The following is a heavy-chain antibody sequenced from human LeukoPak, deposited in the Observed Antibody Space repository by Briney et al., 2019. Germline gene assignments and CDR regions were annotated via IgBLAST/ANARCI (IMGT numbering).Heavy chain of an antibody. J-gene: IGHJ4*02. D-gene: IGHD1-26*01. V-gene: IGHV3-23*01. CDR2: ISGSGGYT. Sequence: QSGGSLRLSCAASGFTFSSYAMSWVRQARGKGLEWVSSISGSGGYTYYADSVKGRLTISRDNSKNTLYLQIHSQRAEDTAVYYCAKERGATLFDYWGQGTLVTVSS. CDR1: GFTFSSYA. CDR3: AKERGATLFDY.